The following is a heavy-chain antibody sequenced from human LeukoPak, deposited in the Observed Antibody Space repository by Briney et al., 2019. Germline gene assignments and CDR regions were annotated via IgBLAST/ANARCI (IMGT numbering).Heavy chain of an antibody. J-gene: IGHJ6*02. V-gene: IGHV3-73*01. CDR2: IRTKTSNYAA. D-gene: IGHD2-21*01. Sequence: GGSLKLSCAASGFTLSGSALHWVRQASGKGLEWVGRIRTKTSNYAAAYAASVKGRFTISRDDSKNTAYLQMNSLKAEDTAVYFCTRLRGDDYYHGMDVWGLGTTVTVSS. CDR3: TRLRGDDYYHGMDV. CDR1: GFTLSGSA.